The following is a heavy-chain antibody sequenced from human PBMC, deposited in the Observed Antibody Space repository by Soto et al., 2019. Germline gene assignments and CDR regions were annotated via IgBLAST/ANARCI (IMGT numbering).Heavy chain of an antibody. CDR1: GYIFTDFF. CDR3: GRVPAPGRPVTTYY. D-gene: IGHD4-17*01. Sequence: QVQLVQSGAEVKKPGASVKVSCKTSGYIFTDFFVHWIRQAPGQGLEWLGWINPNAGDTEYAQKFLGRVFMTRDTSTNTVYMEMTGPTSNDTAVYYCGRVPAPGRPVTTYYWGQGSLV. J-gene: IGHJ4*02. CDR2: INPNAGDT. V-gene: IGHV1-2*02.